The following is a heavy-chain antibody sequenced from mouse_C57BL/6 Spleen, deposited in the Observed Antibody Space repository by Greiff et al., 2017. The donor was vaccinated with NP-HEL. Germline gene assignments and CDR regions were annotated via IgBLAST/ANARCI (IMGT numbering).Heavy chain of an antibody. CDR2: INPSTGGT. CDR3: ASSSWFAY. CDR1: GYSFTGYY. J-gene: IGHJ3*01. Sequence: EVQLQQSGPELVKPGASVKISCKASGYSFTGYYMNWVKQSPEKSLEWIGEINPSTGGTTYNQKFKAKATLTVDKSSSTAYMQLKSLTSEDSAVYYCASSSWFAYWGQGTLVTVSA. D-gene: IGHD1-3*01. V-gene: IGHV1-42*01.